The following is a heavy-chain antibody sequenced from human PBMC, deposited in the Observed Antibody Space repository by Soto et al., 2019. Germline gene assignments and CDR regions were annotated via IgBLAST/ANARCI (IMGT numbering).Heavy chain of an antibody. V-gene: IGHV4-34*01. J-gene: IGHJ2*01. D-gene: IGHD2-21*01. CDR2: INHNGST. CDR1: VGSFSGYY. Sequence: QVQLQQWGAGLLKPSETLSLTCAVYVGSFSGYYWSWIRQPPGKGLEWIGEINHNGSTNYNPSLKSRVTISVDTSKTQVSLRLSSVTAADTAVYYCARMAVVIAIRYFDLWGRGTLVTVSS. CDR3: ARMAVVIAIRYFDL.